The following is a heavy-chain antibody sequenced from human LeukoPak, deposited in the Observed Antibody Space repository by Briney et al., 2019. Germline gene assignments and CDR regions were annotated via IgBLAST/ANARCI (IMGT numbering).Heavy chain of an antibody. Sequence: GGSLRLSCTASGFAFDEHGMSWVRQVPGKGLEWVSGINWSGGSTGYSDPVRGRFTISRDNAKHSLYLQMDSLRAEDTALYYCARAPITSPFYFDCWGQGTLVTVSS. CDR3: ARAPITSPFYFDC. V-gene: IGHV3-20*04. D-gene: IGHD3-10*01. J-gene: IGHJ4*02. CDR1: GFAFDEHG. CDR2: INWSGGST.